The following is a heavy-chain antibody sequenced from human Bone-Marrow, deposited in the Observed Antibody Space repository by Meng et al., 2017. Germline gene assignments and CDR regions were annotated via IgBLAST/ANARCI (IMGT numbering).Heavy chain of an antibody. V-gene: IGHV4-59*01. CDR3: ASLTYGMDV. Sequence: ESLKISCTASGFTFGDYAMSWIRQPPGKGLEWIGYIYYSGSTNYNPSLKSRVTISVDTSKNQFSLKLSSVTAADTAVYYCASLTYGMDVWGQGTTVTVSS. CDR2: IYYSGST. CDR1: GFTFGDYA. J-gene: IGHJ6*02.